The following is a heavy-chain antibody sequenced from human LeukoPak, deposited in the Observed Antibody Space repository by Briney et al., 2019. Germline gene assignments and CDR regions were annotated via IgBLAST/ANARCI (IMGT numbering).Heavy chain of an antibody. CDR3: AGKWEFNAFDI. Sequence: SETLSLTCTVSGYSISSSSYYWGWIRQPPGKGLEWIGSIYYSGSTYYNPSLKSRVTISVDASKNQFSLKLSSVTAADTAVYYCAGKWEFNAFDIWGQGTMVTVSS. CDR1: GYSISSSSYY. V-gene: IGHV4-39*07. CDR2: IYYSGST. D-gene: IGHD1-26*01. J-gene: IGHJ3*02.